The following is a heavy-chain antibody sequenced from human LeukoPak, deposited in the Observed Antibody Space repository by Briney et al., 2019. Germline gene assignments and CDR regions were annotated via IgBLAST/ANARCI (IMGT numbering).Heavy chain of an antibody. V-gene: IGHV3-23*01. Sequence: PGGSLRLSCAVSGFTFSSSVMSWVHQAPGKGLEWVSSISGSGDNTDYADSVKGRFTISRDNSKSTMYLQMNSLRAEDTAVYYCAKGYDSSGYSFDYWGQGTLVTVS. D-gene: IGHD3-22*01. CDR2: ISGSGDNT. J-gene: IGHJ4*02. CDR3: AKGYDSSGYSFDY. CDR1: GFTFSSSV.